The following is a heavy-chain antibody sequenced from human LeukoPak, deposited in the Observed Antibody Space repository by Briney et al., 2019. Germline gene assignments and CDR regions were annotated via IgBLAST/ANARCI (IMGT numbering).Heavy chain of an antibody. CDR3: ASPSPTYGDSHGNFDY. J-gene: IGHJ4*02. D-gene: IGHD4-17*01. V-gene: IGHV1-69*02. CDR1: GYTFTSYY. CDR2: IIPILGIA. Sequence: GASVKVSCKASGYTFTSYYMQWVRQAPGQGLEWMGRIIPILGIANYAQKFQGRVTITADKSTSTAYMELSSLRSEDTAVYYCASPSPTYGDSHGNFDYWGQGTLVTVSS.